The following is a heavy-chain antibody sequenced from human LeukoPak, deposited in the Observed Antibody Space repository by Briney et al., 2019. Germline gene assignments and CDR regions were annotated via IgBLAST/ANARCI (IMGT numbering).Heavy chain of an antibody. CDR1: GFTFSSYA. D-gene: IGHD6-19*01. CDR3: ARVFSGWYFSDY. Sequence: PGGSLRLSCAASGFTFSSYAMHWVRQAPGKGLEWVAVISYDGSNKYYADSVKGRFTISRDNSKNTLYLQMNSLTADDPAVYYCARVFSGWYFSDYWGQGTLVTV. V-gene: IGHV3-30-3*01. J-gene: IGHJ4*02. CDR2: ISYDGSNK.